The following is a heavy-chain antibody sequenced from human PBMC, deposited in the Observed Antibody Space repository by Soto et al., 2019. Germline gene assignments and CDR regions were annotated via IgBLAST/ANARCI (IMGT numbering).Heavy chain of an antibody. CDR2: IYSGGST. J-gene: IGHJ4*02. D-gene: IGHD1-1*01. Sequence: PGGSLRLSCAASGFTVSSNYMSWVRQAPGKGLEWVSVIYSGGSTYYADSVKGRFTISRDNSKNTLYLQMNSLRAEDTAVYYCARVSKVHYFDYGRQGTLVTVSP. CDR1: GFTVSSNY. CDR3: ARVSKVHYFDY. V-gene: IGHV3-53*01.